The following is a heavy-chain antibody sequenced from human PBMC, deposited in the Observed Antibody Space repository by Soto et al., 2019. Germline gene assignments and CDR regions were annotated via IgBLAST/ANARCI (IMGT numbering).Heavy chain of an antibody. CDR3: ATRGLPPALTVGYYYYGMEV. D-gene: IGHD2-2*01. CDR2: IDPSDSYT. CDR1: GYSFTSYW. Sequence: PGESLKISCKGSGYSFTSYWISWVRQMPGKGLEWMGRIDPSDSYTNYSPSFQGHVTISADKSISTAYLQWSSLKASDTAMYYCATRGLPPALTVGYYYYGMEVWGQGTTVTVSS. J-gene: IGHJ6*02. V-gene: IGHV5-10-1*01.